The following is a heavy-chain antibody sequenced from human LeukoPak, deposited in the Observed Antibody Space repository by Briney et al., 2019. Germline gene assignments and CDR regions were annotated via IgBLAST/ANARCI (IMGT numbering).Heavy chain of an antibody. D-gene: IGHD7-27*01. J-gene: IGHJ4*02. Sequence: PSETLSLTCTVSGGSISSYYWSWIRQPPGKGLEWIGYIYYSGSTNYNPSLKSRVTISVDTSKNQFSLKLSSVTAADTAVYYCARDYGITGDPYYFDYWGQGTLVTVSS. CDR3: ARDYGITGDPYYFDY. V-gene: IGHV4-59*01. CDR2: IYYSGST. CDR1: GGSISSYY.